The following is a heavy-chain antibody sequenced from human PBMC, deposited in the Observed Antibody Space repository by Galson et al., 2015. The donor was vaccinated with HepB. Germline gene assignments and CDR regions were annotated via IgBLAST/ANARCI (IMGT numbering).Heavy chain of an antibody. CDR1: GFTFSSYG. D-gene: IGHD3-22*01. V-gene: IGHV3-30*03. Sequence: SLRLSCAASGFTFSSYGMHWVRQAPGKGLEWVAVISYDGSNKYYADSVKGRFTISRDNSKNTLYLQMNSLRAEDTAVYYCGSDYYDSSGYDYFDYWGQGTLVTVSS. CDR2: ISYDGSNK. CDR3: GSDYYDSSGYDYFDY. J-gene: IGHJ4*02.